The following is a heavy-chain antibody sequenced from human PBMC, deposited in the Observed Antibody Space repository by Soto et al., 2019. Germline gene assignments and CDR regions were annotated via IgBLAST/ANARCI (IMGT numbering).Heavy chain of an antibody. D-gene: IGHD3-10*01. J-gene: IGHJ6*02. CDR2: ISGGGGST. Sequence: GGSLRLSCAASGFTTSSYAMSWVRQAPGKGLEWVSAISGGGGSTYYADSVKGRFTISRDNSKNTLYLQMNSLRAEDTAVYYCAKSFYYGSGNIYGMDVWGQGTTVTVSS. V-gene: IGHV3-23*01. CDR3: AKSFYYGSGNIYGMDV. CDR1: GFTTSSYA.